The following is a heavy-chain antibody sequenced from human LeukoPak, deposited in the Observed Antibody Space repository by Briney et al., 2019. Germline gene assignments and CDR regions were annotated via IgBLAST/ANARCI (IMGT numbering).Heavy chain of an antibody. CDR1: GFTFSSYG. CDR3: AKDGIAVAGTFGFDY. CDR2: IRYDGSNK. Sequence: GGSLRLSCAASGFTFSSYGMHWVRQAPGKGLEWVAFIRYDGSNKYYADSVKGRFTISRDNSKNTLYLQMNSLRAEDTAVYYCAKDGIAVAGTFGFDYWGQGTLVTVSS. V-gene: IGHV3-30*02. J-gene: IGHJ4*02. D-gene: IGHD6-19*01.